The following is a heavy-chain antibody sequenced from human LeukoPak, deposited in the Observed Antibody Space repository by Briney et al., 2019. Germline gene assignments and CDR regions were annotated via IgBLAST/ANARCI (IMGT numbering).Heavy chain of an antibody. CDR3: ARHHYYGSSGYLGVPFDY. CDR1: GYTFTSYG. V-gene: IGHV1-18*01. Sequence: ASVKVSCKASGYTFTSYGISWVRQAPGQGLEWMGWISAYNGNTNYAQKLQGRVTMTTDTSTSTAYMELRSLRSDDTAVYYCARHHYYGSSGYLGVPFDYWGQGTLVTVSS. CDR2: ISAYNGNT. D-gene: IGHD3-22*01. J-gene: IGHJ4*02.